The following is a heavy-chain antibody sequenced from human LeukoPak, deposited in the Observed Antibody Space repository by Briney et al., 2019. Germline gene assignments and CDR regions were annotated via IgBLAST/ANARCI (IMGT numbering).Heavy chain of an antibody. J-gene: IGHJ5*02. V-gene: IGHV1-3*04. CDR2: IDTANGNT. Sequence: GASVKVSCKASGYTFTNHAMHWVRQAPGQGLEWMGWIDTANGNTKYSQKFQGRVTITRDTSASIVYMELSSLRSEDTAVYYCARDGGYLDPWGQGTLVTVSS. D-gene: IGHD3-16*02. CDR3: ARDGGYLDP. CDR1: GYTFTNHA.